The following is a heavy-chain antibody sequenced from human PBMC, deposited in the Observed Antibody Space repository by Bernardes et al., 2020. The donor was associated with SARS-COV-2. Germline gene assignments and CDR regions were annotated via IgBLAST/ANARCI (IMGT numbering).Heavy chain of an antibody. D-gene: IGHD4-17*01. CDR2: LSGSGGSP. Sequence: GGSLRLSCVVSGFPFTTYAVSWVRQSPGTGLAWVSGLSGSGGSPNYADSVKGRFTISKDNSKNTLYLQMNSLRAEDTAVYYCAKSLYGGNTDWGQGTQVTVSS. CDR3: AKSLYGGNTD. V-gene: IGHV3-23*01. CDR1: GFPFTTYA. J-gene: IGHJ4*02.